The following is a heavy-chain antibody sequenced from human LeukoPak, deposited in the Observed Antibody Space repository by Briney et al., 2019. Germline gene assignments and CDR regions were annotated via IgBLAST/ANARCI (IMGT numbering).Heavy chain of an antibody. J-gene: IGHJ4*02. CDR1: HFTFTNRW. CDR2: IASNTDGGTT. Sequence: PGGSLRLSCAASHFTFTNRWMNWVRQAPGKGLEWVGRIASNTDGGTTDYAAPVKGRFTISRDDSRNALYLQLNSLKTEDTALYYCTTRTTTTIYWGQGTLVTVSS. V-gene: IGHV3-15*07. CDR3: TTRTTTTIY. D-gene: IGHD1-7*01.